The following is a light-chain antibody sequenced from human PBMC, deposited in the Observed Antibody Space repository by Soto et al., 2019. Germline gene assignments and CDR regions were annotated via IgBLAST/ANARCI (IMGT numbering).Light chain of an antibody. Sequence: QLVLTQPPSVSGAPGQRVTISCTGSSSNIGAGYDVHWYQHLPGTAPKLLIYGNSNRPSGIPDRFSGSKSGTSASLAITGLQAEDEADYYCQSYDSSLGGCVFGGGTKLTVL. V-gene: IGLV1-40*01. CDR1: SSNIGAGYD. CDR3: QSYDSSLGGCV. J-gene: IGLJ2*01. CDR2: GNS.